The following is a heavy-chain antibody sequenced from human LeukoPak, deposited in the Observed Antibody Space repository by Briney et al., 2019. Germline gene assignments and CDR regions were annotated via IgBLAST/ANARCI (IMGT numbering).Heavy chain of an antibody. CDR2: IYYSGST. V-gene: IGHV4-59*08. Sequence: SETLSLTCTVSGGSISSYYWSWIRQPPGKGLEWIGYIYYSGSTNYNPSLKSRVTISVDTSKNQFSLKLSSVTAADTAVYYCASCTVGDYYYYGMDVWGQGTTVTVSS. J-gene: IGHJ6*02. CDR1: GGSISSYY. CDR3: ASCTVGDYYYYGMDV.